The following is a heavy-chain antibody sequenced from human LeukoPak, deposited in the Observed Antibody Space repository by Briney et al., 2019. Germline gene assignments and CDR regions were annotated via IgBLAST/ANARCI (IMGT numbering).Heavy chain of an antibody. V-gene: IGHV5-10-1*01. J-gene: IGHJ3*02. Sequence: GESLKISCKGSGYNFTNYWINWVRQMPGKGLEGMGMLDPSDSYTNYSPSFQGHVSISSDKSISTASLQWSSLTASDTAMYYCARQGSGSGPGGAFDIWGQGTMVTVSS. CDR2: LDPSDSYT. D-gene: IGHD3-10*01. CDR1: GYNFTNYW. CDR3: ARQGSGSGPGGAFDI.